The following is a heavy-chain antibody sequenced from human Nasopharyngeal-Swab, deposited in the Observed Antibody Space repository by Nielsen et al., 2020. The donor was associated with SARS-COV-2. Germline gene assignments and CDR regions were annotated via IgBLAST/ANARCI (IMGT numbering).Heavy chain of an antibody. D-gene: IGHD1-26*01. CDR3: AKGLVGAITDAFDI. Sequence: GESLKISCAASGFSFRSFSMYWVRQAPGKELEWVAVLSFDGSNQYYAESVKGRFTISRDNSKNTLYLQMDSLRAEDTAVYYCAKGLVGAITDAFDIWGQGTMVSVSS. CDR1: GFSFRSFS. CDR2: LSFDGSNQ. J-gene: IGHJ3*02. V-gene: IGHV3-30*18.